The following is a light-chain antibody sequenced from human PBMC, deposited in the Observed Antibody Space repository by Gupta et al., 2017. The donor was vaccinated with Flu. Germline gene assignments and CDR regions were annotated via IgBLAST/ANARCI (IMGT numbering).Light chain of an antibody. CDR1: LSVSSNY. CDR2: GAS. CDR3: QQYATAPWT. V-gene: IGKV3-20*01. Sequence: EIVLTQSPDTLSLSPGERATLSCRASLSVSSNYLAWYQQKPGQAPRRLIYGASSRATGIPDRFSGSGSGTDFTLTISRLEPADFAVYYCQQYATAPWTFGLGTKVEIK. J-gene: IGKJ1*01.